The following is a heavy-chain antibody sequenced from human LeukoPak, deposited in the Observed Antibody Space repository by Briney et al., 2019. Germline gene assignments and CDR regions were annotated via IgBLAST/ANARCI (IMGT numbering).Heavy chain of an antibody. D-gene: IGHD2-2*01. Sequence: ASVKVSCKASGGTFSSYTISWVRQAPGQGLEWMGRIIPILGIANYAQKFQGRVTITADKSTSTAYMELSSLRSEDTAVYYCARAEDIVVVPAWSYFDYWGQGTLVTVSS. V-gene: IGHV1-69*02. CDR1: GGTFSSYT. CDR2: IIPILGIA. CDR3: ARAEDIVVVPAWSYFDY. J-gene: IGHJ4*02.